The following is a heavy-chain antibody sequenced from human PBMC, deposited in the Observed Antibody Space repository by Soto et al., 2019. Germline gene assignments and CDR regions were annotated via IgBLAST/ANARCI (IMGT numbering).Heavy chain of an antibody. CDR3: TRDRIQPRDAFDI. CDR2: IRSKAYGGTT. J-gene: IGHJ3*02. CDR1: GFTFGDYA. Sequence: EVQLVESGGGLVKPGRSLRLSCTASGFTFGDYAMSWFRQAPGKGLEWVGFIRSKAYGGTTEYAASVKGRFTISRDDSKSIAYLQMNSLKTEDTAVYYCTRDRIQPRDAFDIWGQGTMVTVSS. V-gene: IGHV3-49*05. D-gene: IGHD5-18*01.